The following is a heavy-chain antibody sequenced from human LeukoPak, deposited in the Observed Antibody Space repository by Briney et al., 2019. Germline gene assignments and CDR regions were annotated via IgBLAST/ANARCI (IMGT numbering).Heavy chain of an antibody. CDR3: ARGHTAVTRHFCF. Sequence: GGSLRLSCEASGFTFTTYSMTWVRQAPGKGLEWVSIISSGSSAIFSADALKGRFTISRDDAKNLLYLDMNSLRAEDTAVYYCARGHTAVTRHFCFWGQGTLVTVSS. CDR1: GFTFTTYS. V-gene: IGHV3-21*01. CDR2: ISSGSSAI. D-gene: IGHD4-17*01. J-gene: IGHJ4*02.